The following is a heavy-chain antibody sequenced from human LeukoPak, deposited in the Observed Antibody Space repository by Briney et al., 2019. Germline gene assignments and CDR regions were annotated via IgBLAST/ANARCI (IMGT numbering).Heavy chain of an antibody. Sequence: SETLSLTCAVYGGSFSGYYWSWIRQPPGKGLEWIGEINHSGSTNYNPSLKSRVTISVDTSKNQFSLKLSSVTAADTAVYYCARRITIFGVVRFAFDIWGQGTMVTVSS. J-gene: IGHJ3*02. CDR1: GGSFSGYY. D-gene: IGHD3-3*01. CDR2: INHSGST. CDR3: ARRITIFGVVRFAFDI. V-gene: IGHV4-34*01.